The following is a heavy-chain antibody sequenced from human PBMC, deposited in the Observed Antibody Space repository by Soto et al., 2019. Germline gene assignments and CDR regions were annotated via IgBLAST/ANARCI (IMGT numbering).Heavy chain of an antibody. Sequence: SETLSLTCAVYGGSFSGYCWSWIRQPPGKGLEWIGEINHSGSTNYNPSLKSRVTISVDRSKNQFSLKLSSVTAADTAVYYCARGGGYTFDYWGQGTLVTVSS. CDR1: GGSFSGYC. J-gene: IGHJ4*02. V-gene: IGHV4-34*01. CDR2: INHSGST. D-gene: IGHD3-10*01. CDR3: ARGGGYTFDY.